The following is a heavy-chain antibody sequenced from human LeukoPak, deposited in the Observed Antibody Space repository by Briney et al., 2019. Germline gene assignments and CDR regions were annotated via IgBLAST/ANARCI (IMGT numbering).Heavy chain of an antibody. Sequence: PGGSLRLSCAASEFTFSSYGMHWVRQAPGKGLEWVASIKHDGSEKYYVDSVRGRFTISRDNTKNSLYLQMSSLRVEDTAVYYCATDRGWRTSGYYLYYFEYWGQGTLVTFSS. D-gene: IGHD3-3*01. J-gene: IGHJ4*02. CDR3: ATDRGWRTSGYYLYYFEY. CDR2: IKHDGSEK. CDR1: EFTFSSYG. V-gene: IGHV3-7*01.